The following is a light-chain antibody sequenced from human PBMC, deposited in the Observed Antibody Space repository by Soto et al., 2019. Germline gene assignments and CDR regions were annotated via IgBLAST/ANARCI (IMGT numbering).Light chain of an antibody. Sequence: QSVLTQPPSVSGAPGQRVTISCTGSSSTIGAGFDVHWYQQLPGTAPKPLIYGDTNRPSGVPDRFSGSKSGTSASLVITGLQAEDEADYYCQSYDTALSVYVVFGGGTKLTVL. V-gene: IGLV1-40*01. CDR3: QSYDTALSVYVV. CDR1: SSTIGAGFD. CDR2: GDT. J-gene: IGLJ2*01.